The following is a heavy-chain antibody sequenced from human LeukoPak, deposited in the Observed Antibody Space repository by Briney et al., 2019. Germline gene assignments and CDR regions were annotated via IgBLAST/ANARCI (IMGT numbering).Heavy chain of an antibody. CDR1: GFTVSNY. Sequence: GGSLRLSRAASGFTVSNYMGWVRQAPGKGLEWVSLIYSSGSTYYADSVKGRFTITRDNSKNTLYLQMNSLRAEDTAVYYCARVRSLNSVAGTVDYWGQGTLVTVSS. J-gene: IGHJ4*02. D-gene: IGHD6-19*01. V-gene: IGHV3-53*01. CDR3: ARVRSLNSVAGTVDY. CDR2: IYSSGST.